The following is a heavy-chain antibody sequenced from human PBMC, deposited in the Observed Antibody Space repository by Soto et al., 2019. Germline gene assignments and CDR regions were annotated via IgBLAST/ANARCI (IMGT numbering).Heavy chain of an antibody. Sequence: WGSLRLSCAASGFTFSSYAMSWVRQAPGKGLEWVSAISVSVGITYYADSVKGRFTISRDNSKNTLYLQMNSLRAEDTAVCYCAKRVVGATCEYWGKGTMVIVSA. CDR2: ISVSVGIT. CDR3: AKRVVGATCEY. D-gene: IGHD1-26*01. CDR1: GFTFSSYA. J-gene: IGHJ4*02. V-gene: IGHV3-23*01.